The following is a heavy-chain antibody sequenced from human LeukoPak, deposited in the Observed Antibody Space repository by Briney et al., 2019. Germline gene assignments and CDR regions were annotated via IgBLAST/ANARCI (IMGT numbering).Heavy chain of an antibody. CDR2: IYTSGST. J-gene: IGHJ4*02. CDR3: ASGYSGYDPDSY. V-gene: IGHV4-4*07. CDR1: GGSISSDY. Sequence: PSETLSLTCTVSGGSISSDYWSWIRQPAGKGLEWIGRIYTSGSTNYNPSLKSRVTMSIETSKNQFSLNLSSVTAADTAVYYCASGYSGYDPDSYWGQGTLATVSS. D-gene: IGHD5-12*01.